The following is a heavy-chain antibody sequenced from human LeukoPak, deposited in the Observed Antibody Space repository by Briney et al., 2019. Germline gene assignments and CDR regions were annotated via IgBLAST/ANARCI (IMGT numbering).Heavy chain of an antibody. D-gene: IGHD3-10*01. CDR1: GLTLSSYW. CDR2: IKSDGSAS. J-gene: IGHJ4*02. CDR3: FIIKAG. Sequence: GGSLRLSCAASGLTLSSYWMHWVRQAPGKGLVWVSRIKSDGSASSYADSVKGRFTISRDNAENTVYLQMNSLRPEDTAIYYCFIIKAGGGQGTLVTVSS. V-gene: IGHV3-74*01.